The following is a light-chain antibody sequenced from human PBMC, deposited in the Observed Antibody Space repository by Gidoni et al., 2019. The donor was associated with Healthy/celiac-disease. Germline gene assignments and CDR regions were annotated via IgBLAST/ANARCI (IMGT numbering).Light chain of an antibody. CDR2: DAS. V-gene: IGKV1-5*01. CDR3: QQYKSWWT. CDR1: QSLSSW. Sequence: GDRVTITCRASQSLSSWLAWYQQKPGKGPKLLIYDASSLESGVPSRVSGSGSGTEFTLTISSLEADDVATYYCQQYKSWWTFGQGTKVEIK. J-gene: IGKJ1*01.